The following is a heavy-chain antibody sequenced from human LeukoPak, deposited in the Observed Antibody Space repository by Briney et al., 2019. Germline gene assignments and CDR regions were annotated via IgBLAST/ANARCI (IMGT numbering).Heavy chain of an antibody. J-gene: IGHJ3*02. V-gene: IGHV4-34*01. D-gene: IGHD6-19*01. CDR3: ARTLAGDAFDI. Sequence: ASETLSLTCAVYGGSFSGYYWSWIRQPPGKGLEWIGEINHSGSTNYNPSLKSRVTISVDTSKNQFSLKLSSVTAADTAVYYCARTLAGDAFDIWGQGTMVTVSS. CDR1: GGSFSGYY. CDR2: INHSGST.